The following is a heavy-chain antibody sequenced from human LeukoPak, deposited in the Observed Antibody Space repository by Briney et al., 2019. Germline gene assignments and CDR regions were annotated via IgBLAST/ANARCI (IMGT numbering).Heavy chain of an antibody. V-gene: IGHV3-23*01. Sequence: GGSLRLSCAASGLTFSSYGMSWVRQAPGKGLEWVSAISGSGGSTYYADSVKGRFTISRDNSKNTLYLQMNSLRAEDTAVYYCAKRGHSSSWYYFDYWGQGTLVTVSS. CDR2: ISGSGGST. CDR3: AKRGHSSSWYYFDY. D-gene: IGHD6-13*01. CDR1: GLTFSSYG. J-gene: IGHJ4*02.